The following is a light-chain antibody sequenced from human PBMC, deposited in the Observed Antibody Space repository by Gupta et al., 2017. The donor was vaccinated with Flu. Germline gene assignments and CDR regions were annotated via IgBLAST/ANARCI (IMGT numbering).Light chain of an antibody. CDR2: KDS. J-gene: IGLJ3*02. CDR3: QTADSDYNWI. Sequence: YELTQAPSVSVSPGQTAVITCSGDVLTEASVYWYQQKPGQAPALVMFKDSKRPSGIPDRFSGSTSATTATLAISGVQAEDEADYYCQTADSDYNWIFGGGTKLTV. V-gene: IGLV3-25*03. CDR1: VLTEAS.